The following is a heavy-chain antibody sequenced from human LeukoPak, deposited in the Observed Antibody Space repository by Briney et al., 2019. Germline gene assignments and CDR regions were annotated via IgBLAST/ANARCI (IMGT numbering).Heavy chain of an antibody. J-gene: IGHJ3*01. Sequence: SETLSLTCTVSGGSIGSYYWSWIRQPPGKGLEWIGYIYYSGSTNYNPSLKSRVTMSVDTSKKHFSLRLSSVTAADTAVYYCARRSQGAYLDAFDLWGQGTMVTVSS. V-gene: IGHV4-59*08. D-gene: IGHD2-2*01. CDR1: GGSIGSYY. CDR2: IYYSGST. CDR3: ARRSQGAYLDAFDL.